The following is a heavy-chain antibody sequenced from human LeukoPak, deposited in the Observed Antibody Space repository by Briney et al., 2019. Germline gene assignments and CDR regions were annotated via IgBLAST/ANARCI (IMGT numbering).Heavy chain of an antibody. D-gene: IGHD7-27*01. J-gene: IGHJ4*02. V-gene: IGHV3-30*18. CDR2: ISYDGSNK. CDR1: GFTFSSYG. CDR3: AKELGTPFDY. Sequence: GGSLRLSCAASGFTFSSYGMHWVRQAPGKGLEWVAVISYDGSNKYYADSVKGRFTISRDNSKNTLYLQMNSLRAEDTAVYYCAKELGTPFDYWGQGTLLTVSS.